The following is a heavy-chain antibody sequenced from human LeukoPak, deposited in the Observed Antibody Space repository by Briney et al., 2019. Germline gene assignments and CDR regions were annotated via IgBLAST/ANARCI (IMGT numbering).Heavy chain of an antibody. J-gene: IGHJ4*02. V-gene: IGHV1-18*04. CDR1: GYTFSNYG. CDR2: TSYNGNT. D-gene: IGHD6-19*01. Sequence: GVSVKVSCKASGYTFSNYGISWVRQAPGLGLEWMGWTSYNGNTNYAQKFQDRVTMTTDTSTTTAYMELRSLESDDTAVYYCARHSGSGWQALGYWGQGTLVTVSS. CDR3: ARHSGSGWQALGY.